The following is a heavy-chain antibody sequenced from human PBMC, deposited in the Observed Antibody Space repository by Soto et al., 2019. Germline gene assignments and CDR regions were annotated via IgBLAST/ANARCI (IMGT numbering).Heavy chain of an antibody. CDR2: IRSKANSYAT. Sequence: EVQLVESGGGLVQPGGSLKLSCAASGFTFSGSAMHWVRQASGKGLEWVGRIRSKANSYATAYAASVKGRFTISRDDSKNTAYLQMNSLETEDTAVYYCTSTGYSCGWYDWFDPWGQGTLVTVSS. V-gene: IGHV3-73*02. CDR1: GFTFSGSA. J-gene: IGHJ5*02. D-gene: IGHD6-19*01. CDR3: TSTGYSCGWYDWFDP.